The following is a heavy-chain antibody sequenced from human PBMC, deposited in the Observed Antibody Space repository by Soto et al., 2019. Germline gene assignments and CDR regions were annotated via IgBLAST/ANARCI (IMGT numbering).Heavy chain of an antibody. V-gene: IGHV4-30-2*01. D-gene: IGHD2-21*02. CDR3: ARGFRGGDADWFDP. CDR2: IYHSGST. Sequence: TSETLSLTCAVSGGSISSGGYSWSWIRQPPGKGLEWIGYIYHSGSTYYNPSLKSRVTISVDRSKNQFSLKLSSVTAADTAVYYCARGFRGGDADWFDPWGQGTLVTVSS. J-gene: IGHJ5*02. CDR1: GGSISSGGYS.